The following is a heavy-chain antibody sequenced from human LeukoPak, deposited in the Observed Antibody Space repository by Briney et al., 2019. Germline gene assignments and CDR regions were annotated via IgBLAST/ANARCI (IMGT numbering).Heavy chain of an antibody. CDR1: GGSFSGYY. J-gene: IGHJ4*02. V-gene: IGHV4-34*01. Sequence: SETLSLTCAVYGGSFSGYYWNWIRQPPGKGLEWIGEINHSGSTNYNPSLKSRVTVSLDTSKNQFSLKLSSVTAADTAVYYCAGGRAYFDWGQGTLVTVSS. D-gene: IGHD3-9*01. CDR3: AGGRAYFD. CDR2: INHSGST.